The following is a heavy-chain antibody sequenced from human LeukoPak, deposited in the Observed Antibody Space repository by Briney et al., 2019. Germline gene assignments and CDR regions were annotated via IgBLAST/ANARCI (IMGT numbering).Heavy chain of an antibody. D-gene: IGHD6-13*01. Sequence: GRPLRLSCAASGFTFDDYAMHWVRQAPGKGLEWVSGISWNSDSIGYADSVKGRFTISRDNAKNSLYLQMNSLRAEDTAVYYCARLPGVGSSCLKDYWGQGTLVTVSS. J-gene: IGHJ4*02. CDR3: ARLPGVGSSCLKDY. CDR2: ISWNSDSI. CDR1: GFTFDDYA. V-gene: IGHV3-9*01.